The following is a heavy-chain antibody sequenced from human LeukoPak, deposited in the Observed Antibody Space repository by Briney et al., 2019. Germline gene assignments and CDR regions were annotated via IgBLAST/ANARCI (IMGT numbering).Heavy chain of an antibody. V-gene: IGHV1-18*01. CDR3: ARGGNNYYYYYGMDV. CDR2: ISAYNGNT. CDR1: GYTFTSYG. J-gene: IGHJ6*02. D-gene: IGHD1-26*01. Sequence: GASVKVSCKASGYTFTSYGISWVRQAPGQGLEWMGWISAYNGNTNYTQKLQGRVTMTTDTSTSTAYMELRSLRSDDTAVYYCARGGNNYYYYYGMDVWGQGTTVTVSS.